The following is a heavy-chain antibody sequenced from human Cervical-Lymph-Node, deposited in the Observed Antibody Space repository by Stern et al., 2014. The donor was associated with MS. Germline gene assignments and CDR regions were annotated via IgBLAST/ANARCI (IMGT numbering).Heavy chain of an antibody. CDR3: VRIGHFGSCLGAMDV. V-gene: IGHV2-70*11. Sequence: SGPALVKPTETLTLTCTFSGFSLTTSGMCVSWIRQPPGQALEWLARIDWYDDKYSSTSLKPRLTISKDTSKNQVVLIMTNMDPVDTATYYCVRIGHFGSCLGAMDVWGQGTTVTVSS. D-gene: IGHD3-10*01. J-gene: IGHJ6*02. CDR2: IDWYDDK. CDR1: GFSLTTSGMC.